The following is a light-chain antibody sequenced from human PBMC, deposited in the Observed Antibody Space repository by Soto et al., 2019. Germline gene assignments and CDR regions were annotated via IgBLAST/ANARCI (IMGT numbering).Light chain of an antibody. CDR2: EVS. CDR1: SSDVGGYNY. V-gene: IGLV2-8*01. Sequence: QSVLTQRPSASGSPGQSVTISCTGTSSDVGGYNYVSWYQQHPGKAPKLMIYEVSKRPSGVPDRFSGSKSGNTASLTVSGLQAEDEADYYCSSYAGSNYYVFGTGTKVTVL. J-gene: IGLJ1*01. CDR3: SSYAGSNYYV.